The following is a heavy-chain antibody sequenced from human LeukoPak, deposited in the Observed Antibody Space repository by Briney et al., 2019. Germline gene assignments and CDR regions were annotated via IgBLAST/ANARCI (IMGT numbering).Heavy chain of an antibody. J-gene: IGHJ4*02. CDR1: GGSISSGGYY. CDR3: AREEWGYYGSGGYYFDY. V-gene: IGHV4-30-2*01. D-gene: IGHD3-10*01. CDR2: IYHSGST. Sequence: PSETLSLTCTVSGGSISSGGYYWSWIRQPPGKGLEWIGYIYHSGSTYYNPSLKSRVTISVDTSKNQFSLKLSSVTAADTAVYYCAREEWGYYGSGGYYFDYWGQGTLVTVSS.